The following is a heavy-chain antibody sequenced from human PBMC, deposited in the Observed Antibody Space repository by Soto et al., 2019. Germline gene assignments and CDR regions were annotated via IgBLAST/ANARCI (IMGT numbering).Heavy chain of an antibody. CDR1: GGSISSYY. CDR2: IYYSGST. CDR3: ARGYCSSTSCYNHYYYYMDV. D-gene: IGHD2-2*02. V-gene: IGHV4-59*08. J-gene: IGHJ6*03. Sequence: PSETLSLTCTVSGGSISSYYWTWIRQPPGKGLEWIGYIYYSGSTNYNPSLKSRVTISVATSKTQFSLKLSSVTAADTAVYYCARGYCSSTSCYNHYYYYMDVWGKGTTVTVSS.